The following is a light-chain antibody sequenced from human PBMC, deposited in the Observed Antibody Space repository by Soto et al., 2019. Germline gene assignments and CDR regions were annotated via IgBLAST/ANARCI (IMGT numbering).Light chain of an antibody. CDR3: SSYTSSSTWV. CDR1: SNDVGFSKF. Sequence: QSALTQPASVSASPGQSITISCTATSNDVGFSKFVSWYQQQPGKSPQVLVYEGTKRPSGVSLRFSGSHSVNAASLTISDIHIEDEADYYCSSYTSSSTWVFGGGTKLTVL. V-gene: IGLV2-14*02. J-gene: IGLJ3*02. CDR2: EGT.